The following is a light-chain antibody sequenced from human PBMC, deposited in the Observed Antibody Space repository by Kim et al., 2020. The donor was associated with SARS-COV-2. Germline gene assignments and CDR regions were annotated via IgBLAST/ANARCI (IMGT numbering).Light chain of an antibody. CDR1: RSDIGTYNL. V-gene: IGLV2-23*02. J-gene: IGLJ2*01. CDR3: CSFVGGKSLA. Sequence: QSALTQPASVSGSPGQSFTISCAGSRSDIGTYNLVSWYQHHPGKAPKLVIYEVTNRPSGVSNRFSGSKFGNTASLTISGLQAEDEADYYCCSFVGGKSLAFGGETKVTFL. CDR2: EVT.